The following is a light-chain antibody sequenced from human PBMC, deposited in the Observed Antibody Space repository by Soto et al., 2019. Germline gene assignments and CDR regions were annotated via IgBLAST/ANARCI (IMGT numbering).Light chain of an antibody. Sequence: EIVLTQSPATLSVSPGDRVTLSCRASESLFGFLAWYQQKPGQSPRLLIYGGSTRATGIPARFSGRGSATDFAVTISSLQCEDVAVYFCQSYNDWPFASGLGTKLEI. J-gene: IGKJ2*01. CDR2: GGS. CDR3: QSYNDWPFA. CDR1: ESLFGF. V-gene: IGKV3-15*01.